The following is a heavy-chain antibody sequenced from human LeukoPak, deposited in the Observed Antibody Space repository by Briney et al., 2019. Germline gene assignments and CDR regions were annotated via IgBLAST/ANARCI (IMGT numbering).Heavy chain of an antibody. V-gene: IGHV3-21*01. CDR2: IRSGSTYI. CDR3: ARDGIFDC. J-gene: IGHJ4*02. CDR1: GFTFSTYS. Sequence: GGSLRLSCAASGFTFSTYSMHWVRQAPGKGLEWVSSIRSGSTYINYADSVKGRFTISRDDAKNSLYLQMNSLRAEDTAVYYCARDGIFDCWGQGTLVTVSS.